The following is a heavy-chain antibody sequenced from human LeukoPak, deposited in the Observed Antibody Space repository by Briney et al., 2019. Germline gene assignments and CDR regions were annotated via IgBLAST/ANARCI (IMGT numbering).Heavy chain of an antibody. CDR2: IYYGSVFYSVST. D-gene: IGHD3-10*01. J-gene: IGHJ5*02. V-gene: IGHV4-39*07. Sequence: SETLSLTCTVSDGSISSSSYYWGWTRQPPGKGLEWIGSIYYGSVFYSVSTYYNPSLKSRVTISVDTSKNQFSLKLKSVTAADTAVYYCARGGYYGSGNDFRFDPWGQGTLVTVSS. CDR3: ARGGYYGSGNDFRFDP. CDR1: DGSISSSSYY.